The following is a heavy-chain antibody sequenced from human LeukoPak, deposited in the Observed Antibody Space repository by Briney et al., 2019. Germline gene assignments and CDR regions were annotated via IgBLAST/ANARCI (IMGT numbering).Heavy chain of an antibody. CDR2: IYYSGST. Sequence: SETLSLTCTVSGGSIRSYYWSWIRQPPGKGLEWIGNIYYSGSTNYNPSLKSRVTISVDTSKNQFSLRLSSVTAADTAVYYCARAPPYFDILTEYFFDYWGQGTLVTVSS. D-gene: IGHD3-9*01. J-gene: IGHJ4*02. V-gene: IGHV4-59*01. CDR3: ARAPPYFDILTEYFFDY. CDR1: GGSIRSYY.